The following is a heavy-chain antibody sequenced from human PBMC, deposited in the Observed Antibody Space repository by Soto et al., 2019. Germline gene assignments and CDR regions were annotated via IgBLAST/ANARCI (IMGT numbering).Heavy chain of an antibody. CDR1: GYRFTSYL. V-gene: IGHV5-51*01. CDR3: ARQTGSSTTAFDI. CDR2: IYPSDSDT. D-gene: IGHD1-26*01. Sequence: PGESLKISFMGSGYRFTSYLICWVRQMPGKGLEWMGIIYPSDSDTRYSPSLQGQVTISVDKSISSAYLLWSSLKASDTAMYYCARQTGSSTTAFDIGGQGTMVTVS. J-gene: IGHJ3*02.